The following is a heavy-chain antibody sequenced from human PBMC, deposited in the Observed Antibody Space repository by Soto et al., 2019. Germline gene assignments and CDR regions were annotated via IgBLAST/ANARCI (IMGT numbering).Heavy chain of an antibody. CDR3: VREFCSGGSCYGSFDH. Sequence: QVQLVESGGGLVKPGGSLRLSCAASGFSFSVHYMTWIHQAAGKGLEWISYISNSGGTIYYADSVKGRFTISRDNAKNSLYLQMNSLRAEDTAVYYCVREFCSGGSCYGSFDHWGQGTLVTVSS. V-gene: IGHV3-11*01. CDR1: GFSFSVHY. D-gene: IGHD2-15*01. CDR2: ISNSGGTI. J-gene: IGHJ4*02.